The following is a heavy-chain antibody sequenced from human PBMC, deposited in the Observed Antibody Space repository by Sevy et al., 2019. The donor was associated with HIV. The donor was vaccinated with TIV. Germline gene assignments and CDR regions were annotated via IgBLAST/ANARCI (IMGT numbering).Heavy chain of an antibody. CDR1: GFTFRNFG. J-gene: IGHJ6*02. CDR3: ARGGSGDYYYYGVDV. V-gene: IGHV3-30*03. D-gene: IGHD3-10*01. CDR2: VSNDGSSK. Sequence: GGSLRLSCVGSGFTFRNFGVHWLRQAPGKGLEWLSVVSNDGSSKYYVDSVKGRFIVSRDNSKNTLYLQMNSLRTEDTAVYYCARGGSGDYYYYGVDVWGQWTTVTVSS.